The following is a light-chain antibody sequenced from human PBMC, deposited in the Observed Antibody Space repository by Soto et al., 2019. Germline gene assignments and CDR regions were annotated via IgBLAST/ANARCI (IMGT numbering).Light chain of an antibody. CDR3: QQYINWPRT. J-gene: IGKJ1*01. V-gene: IGKV3-15*01. CDR2: GSS. CDR1: QRVGSS. Sequence: EIVLTHSPGTLSLSPWEIATLSCRASQRVGSSYLAWYQHKPDQAPRLLIYGSSTRATGIPARFSGSGSGTEFTLTINSLQSEDFAVYYCQQYINWPRTFGQGTKVDIK.